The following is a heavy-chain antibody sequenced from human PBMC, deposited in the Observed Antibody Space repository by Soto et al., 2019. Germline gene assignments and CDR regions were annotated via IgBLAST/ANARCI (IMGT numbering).Heavy chain of an antibody. Sequence: TLSLTCAISGDSVSSNSAAWNWIRQSPSRGLEWLGRTYYRYKWYNDYAVSVKSRITINPDTSKNQFSLQLNSVTPEDTAVYYCARDTQGDIVLMPRIYGIDLWGQGNHGHRL. J-gene: IGHJ6*02. CDR3: ARDTQGDIVLMPRIYGIDL. V-gene: IGHV6-1*01. D-gene: IGHD2-8*01. CDR1: GDSVSSNSAA. CDR2: TYYRYKWYN.